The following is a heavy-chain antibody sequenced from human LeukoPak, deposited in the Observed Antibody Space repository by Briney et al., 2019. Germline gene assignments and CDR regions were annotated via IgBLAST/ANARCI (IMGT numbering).Heavy chain of an antibody. V-gene: IGHV3-64*01. Sequence: GGSLRLSCAASGFTFSSYAMHWVRQAPGKGLEYVSAISSTGTSTYYANSVKGRFTISRDNSKNTLYFQMGSLRGEDMAVYYCARVGKTSSAYWGQGTLVTVSS. CDR3: ARVGKTSSAY. CDR2: ISSTGTST. J-gene: IGHJ4*02. CDR1: GFTFSSYA.